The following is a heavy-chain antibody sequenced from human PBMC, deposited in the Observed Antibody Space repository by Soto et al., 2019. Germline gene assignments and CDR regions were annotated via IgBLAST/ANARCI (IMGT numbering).Heavy chain of an antibody. CDR1: GFTFNNYA. V-gene: IGHV3-23*01. D-gene: IGHD4-17*01. J-gene: IGHJ3*01. CDR2: ISASGSRT. CDR3: GKDPNGDYVGGFEF. Sequence: GGSLRLSCAASGFTFNNYAMSWVRQAPGKGLEWVSGISASGSRTFYADSVKGRFTVSRDFSKNTLSLQMDSLRAEDTAVYFCGKDPNGDYVGGFEFWGPGTMVTVSS.